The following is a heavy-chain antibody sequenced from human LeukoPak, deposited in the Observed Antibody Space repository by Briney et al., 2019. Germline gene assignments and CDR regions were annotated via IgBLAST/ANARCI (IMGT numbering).Heavy chain of an antibody. J-gene: IGHJ4*02. CDR2: ISGSGGST. D-gene: IGHD3-22*01. V-gene: IGHV3-23*01. CDR3: ATDSSGYYYALPFDY. CDR1: GFTFSSYA. Sequence: GGSLRLSCEASGFTFSSYAMSWVRQAPGKGLEWVSAISGSGGSTYYADSVKGRFTISRDNSKNTLYLQMNSLRAEDTAVYYCATDSSGYYYALPFDYWGQGTLVTVSS.